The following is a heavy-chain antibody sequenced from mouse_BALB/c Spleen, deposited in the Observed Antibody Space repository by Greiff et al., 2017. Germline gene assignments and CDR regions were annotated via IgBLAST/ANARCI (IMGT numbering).Heavy chain of an antibody. CDR1: GFTFSSYA. CDR3: ARDIYDGPYYAMDY. Sequence: EVKLVESGGGLVKPGGSLKLSCAASGFTFSSYAMSWVRQSPEKRLEWVAEISSGGSYTYYPDTVTGRFTISRDNAKNTLYLEMSSLRSEDTAMYYCARDIYDGPYYAMDYWGQGTSVTVSS. V-gene: IGHV5-9-4*01. J-gene: IGHJ4*01. D-gene: IGHD2-3*01. CDR2: ISSGGSYT.